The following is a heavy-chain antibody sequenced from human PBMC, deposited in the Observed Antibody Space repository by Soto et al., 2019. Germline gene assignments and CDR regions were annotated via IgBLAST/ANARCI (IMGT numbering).Heavy chain of an antibody. J-gene: IGHJ6*02. V-gene: IGHV3-30-3*01. D-gene: IGHD3-10*01. CDR2: ITYDGSNK. Sequence: GGSLRLSCAASGFTFSSYAMHWVRQAPGTGLEWVAFITYDGSNKYYADSVKGRFTISRDNSKNTLYLQMNSLRPEDTAVYHCARESEYYYKRSYYYDMDVWGQGTTVTVSS. CDR3: ARESEYYYKRSYYYDMDV. CDR1: GFTFSSYA.